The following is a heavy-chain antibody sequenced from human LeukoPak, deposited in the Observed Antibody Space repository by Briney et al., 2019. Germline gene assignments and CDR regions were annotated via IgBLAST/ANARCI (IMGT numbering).Heavy chain of an antibody. CDR2: ISADNGNT. Sequence: APVKVSCKASGYIFTNYGITWVRQAPGQGLEWVGWISADNGNTNYAQTFQGRVTMTTDTSTSTAYMQLMSLTRDDTAVYYCARRVVVAGEWFDPWGQGTLVTVSS. V-gene: IGHV1-18*01. CDR3: ARRVVVAGEWFDP. D-gene: IGHD3-22*01. J-gene: IGHJ5*02. CDR1: GYIFTNYG.